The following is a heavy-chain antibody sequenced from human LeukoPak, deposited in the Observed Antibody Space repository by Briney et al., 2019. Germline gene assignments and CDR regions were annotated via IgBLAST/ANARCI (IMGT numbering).Heavy chain of an antibody. CDR1: GFTFSGSA. CDR3: TYEPLFDP. V-gene: IGHV3-73*01. D-gene: IGHD1-14*01. CDR2: IRSKANSYAT. Sequence: PGGSLRLSCAASGFTFSGSAMHWVRQASGKGLEWVGRIRSKANSYATAYAASVKGRFTISRDDSKNTAHLQMNSLKTEDTAVYYCTYEPLFDPWGQGTLVTVSS. J-gene: IGHJ5*02.